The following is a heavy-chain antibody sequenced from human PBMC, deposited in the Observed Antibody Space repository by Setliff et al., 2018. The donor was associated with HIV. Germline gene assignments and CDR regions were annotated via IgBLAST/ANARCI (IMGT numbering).Heavy chain of an antibody. D-gene: IGHD3-22*01. CDR2: IIPIFGTA. V-gene: IGHV1-69*13. CDR3: ARDDYYYDSSGWGDYYHYYMDV. Sequence: VKVSCKASGGTFSNYAISWVRQAPGQGLEWMGGIIPIFGTANYAQKFQGRVTITADESTSTAYMELSSLRSEDTAVYYCARDDYYYDSSGWGDYYHYYMDVWGKGTTVTVSS. CDR1: GGTFSNYA. J-gene: IGHJ6*03.